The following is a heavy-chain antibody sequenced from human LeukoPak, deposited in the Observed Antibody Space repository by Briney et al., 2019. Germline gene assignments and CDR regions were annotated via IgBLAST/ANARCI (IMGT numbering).Heavy chain of an antibody. CDR3: ARVAVTGTFRFDS. CDR2: INNDGSIT. CDR1: GFIFRNYY. D-gene: IGHD6-19*01. J-gene: IGHJ4*02. Sequence: PGESLRLSCAASGFIFRNYYMHWVRQVPGKGLMWVSRINNDGSITRYADSVKGRFTISRDNAKNTLYLQMSSLRAEDTAVYYCARVAVTGTFRFDSWGQGTLVSVSS. V-gene: IGHV3-74*01.